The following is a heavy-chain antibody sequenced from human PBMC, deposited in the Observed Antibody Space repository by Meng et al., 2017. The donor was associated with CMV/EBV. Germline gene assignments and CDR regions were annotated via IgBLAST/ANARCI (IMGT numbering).Heavy chain of an antibody. CDR2: INHSGST. J-gene: IGHJ6*02. D-gene: IGHD6-13*01. Sequence: SETLSLTCAVHGGSFSGYYWSWIRQPPGKGLEWTGEINHSGSTNYNPSLKSRVTISVDTSKNQFSLKLSSVTAADTAVYYCARGLIAAAGTSRYDYYYYGMDVWGQGTTVTVSS. CDR3: ARGLIAAAGTSRYDYYYYGMDV. CDR1: GGSFSGYY. V-gene: IGHV4-34*01.